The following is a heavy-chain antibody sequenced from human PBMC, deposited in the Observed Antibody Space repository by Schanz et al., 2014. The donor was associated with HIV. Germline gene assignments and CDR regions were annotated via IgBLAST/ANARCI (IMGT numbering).Heavy chain of an antibody. CDR2: ISYEGSKR. V-gene: IGHV3-30-3*01. J-gene: IGHJ6*02. Sequence: QVQLVESGGGVVQPGRSLRLSCAASGFTFSSFAMHWVRQAPGKGLEWVTLISYEGSKRYYADSVKGRFTISRDNSKNTLYLQMNSLRPEDTAVYYCAKDQGYDFWSGYYNYYYMDVWGQGTSVTVSS. CDR3: AKDQGYDFWSGYYNYYYMDV. CDR1: GFTFSSFA. D-gene: IGHD3-3*01.